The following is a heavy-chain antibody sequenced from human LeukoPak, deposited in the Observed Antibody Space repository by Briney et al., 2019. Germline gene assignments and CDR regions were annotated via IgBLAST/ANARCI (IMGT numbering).Heavy chain of an antibody. CDR1: GYTFTGYY. V-gene: IGHV1-2*06. CDR2: INPNSGGT. CDR3: ARALGDGYNRGDAFDI. J-gene: IGHJ3*02. D-gene: IGHD5-24*01. Sequence: ASVKVYCKASGYTFTGYYMHWVRQAPGQGLEWMGRINPNSGGTNYAQKFQGRVTMTRDTSISTAYMELSRLRSDDTAVYYCARALGDGYNRGDAFDIWGQGTMVTVSS.